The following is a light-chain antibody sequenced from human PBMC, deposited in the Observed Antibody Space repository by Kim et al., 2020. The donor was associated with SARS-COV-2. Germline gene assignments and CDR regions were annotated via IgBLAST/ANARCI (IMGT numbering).Light chain of an antibody. CDR3: QQYYDLSRT. CDR2: KAS. V-gene: IGKV1-5*03. J-gene: IGKJ1*01. Sequence: AYIGDRVTITCRASHYIASWLAWYQQKPGKAPKVLITKASSLESGVPSRFSGSESGTEFTLTITSLQPDDFATYYCQQYYDLSRTFGQGTKVDIK. CDR1: HYIASW.